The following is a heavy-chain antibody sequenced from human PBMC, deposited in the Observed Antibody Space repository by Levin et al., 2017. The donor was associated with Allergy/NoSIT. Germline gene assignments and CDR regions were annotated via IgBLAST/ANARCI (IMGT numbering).Heavy chain of an antibody. V-gene: IGHV4-34*01. CDR3: ARGDRRTSMIVVVQRRGGDAFDI. D-gene: IGHD3-22*01. CDR2: INHSGST. Sequence: SETLSLTCAVYGGSFSGYYWSWIRQPPGKGLEWIGEINHSGSTNYNPSLKSRVTISVDTSKNQFSLKLSSVTAADTAVYYCARGDRRTSMIVVVQRRGGDAFDIWGQGTMVTVSS. J-gene: IGHJ3*02. CDR1: GGSFSGYY.